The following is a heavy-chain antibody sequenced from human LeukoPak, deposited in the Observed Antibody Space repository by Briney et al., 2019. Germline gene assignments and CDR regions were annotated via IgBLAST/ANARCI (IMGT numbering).Heavy chain of an antibody. Sequence: PSETLSLTCTVSGGSISSYYWSWIRQPPGKGLEWIGYIYYSGSTNYNPSLKSRVTISVDTSKNQFSLKLSSVTAADTAVYYCARVWSSSSFDYYYYMDVWGKGTTVTISS. CDR3: ARVWSSSSFDYYYYMDV. V-gene: IGHV4-59*01. CDR1: GGSISSYY. CDR2: IYYSGST. J-gene: IGHJ6*03. D-gene: IGHD6-13*01.